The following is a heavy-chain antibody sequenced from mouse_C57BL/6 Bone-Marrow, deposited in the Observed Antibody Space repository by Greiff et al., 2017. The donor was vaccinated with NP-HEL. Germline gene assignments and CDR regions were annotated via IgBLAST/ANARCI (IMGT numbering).Heavy chain of an antibody. V-gene: IGHV1-54*01. CDR3: ASYEYDGFAY. D-gene: IGHD2-4*01. Sequence: QVQLQQSGAELVRPGTSVKVSCKASGYAFPNYLIEWVKQRPGQGLEWIGVINPGSGGTNYNEKFKGKATLTADKSSSTAYMQLISLTSDDSAVYFCASYEYDGFAYWGQGTLVTVSA. CDR1: GYAFPNYL. CDR2: INPGSGGT. J-gene: IGHJ3*01.